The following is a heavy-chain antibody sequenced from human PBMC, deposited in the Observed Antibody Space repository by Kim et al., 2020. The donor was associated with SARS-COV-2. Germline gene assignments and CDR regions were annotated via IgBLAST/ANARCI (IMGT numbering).Heavy chain of an antibody. CDR3: ARLGGYSYGYNHYYYYGMDV. CDR1: GGSFSGYY. J-gene: IGHJ6*02. D-gene: IGHD5-18*01. Sequence: SETLSLTCAVYGGSFSGYYWSWIRQPPGKGLEWIGEINHSGSTNYNPSLKSRVTISVDTSKNQFSLKLSSVTAADTAVYYCARLGGYSYGYNHYYYYGMDVWGQGTTVTVSS. V-gene: IGHV4-34*01. CDR2: INHSGST.